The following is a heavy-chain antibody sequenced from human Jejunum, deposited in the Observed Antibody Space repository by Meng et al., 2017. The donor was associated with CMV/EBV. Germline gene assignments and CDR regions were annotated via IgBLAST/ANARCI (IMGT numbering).Heavy chain of an antibody. CDR3: AREPYCSSTSCSRAFGP. CDR2: ISGEGSST. Sequence: TFSNYWMHWFRHTPKGLEWVSRISGEGSSTAYADSVEVRFTISRDNAENTLFLQMDSLGAEDTTVYYCAREPYCSSTSCSRAFGPWGRGALVTVSS. D-gene: IGHD2-2*01. J-gene: IGHJ5*02. CDR1: TFSNYW. V-gene: IGHV3-74*01.